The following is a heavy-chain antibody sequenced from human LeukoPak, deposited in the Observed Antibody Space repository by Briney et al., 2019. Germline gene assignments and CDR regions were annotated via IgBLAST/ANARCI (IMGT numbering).Heavy chain of an antibody. CDR1: GGSISPFY. D-gene: IGHD2-15*01. CDR3: ARHGYCSGGSCYWDY. J-gene: IGHJ4*02. V-gene: IGHV4-59*08. CDR2: IYYSGST. Sequence: KPSETLSLTCTVSGGSISPFYWSWIRQPPGKGLDWIAYIYYSGSTAYNPSLKSRVAISVDTSNNQVSLKLSSVPAADTAVYYCARHGYCSGGSCYWDYWGQGTLVTVSS.